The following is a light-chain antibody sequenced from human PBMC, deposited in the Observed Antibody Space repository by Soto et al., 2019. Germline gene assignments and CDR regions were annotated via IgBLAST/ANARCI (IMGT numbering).Light chain of an antibody. CDR1: QSVNNW. Sequence: DIPMTQYPSTLSASVGERVTISCRASQSVNNWLAWYQRKPGKAPKLLIHDASTLESGIPSRFSGSGSGTEFTLTISSLQSDDFATYYCQQYNSYWTFGQGTKVEIK. V-gene: IGKV1-5*01. CDR2: DAS. CDR3: QQYNSYWT. J-gene: IGKJ1*01.